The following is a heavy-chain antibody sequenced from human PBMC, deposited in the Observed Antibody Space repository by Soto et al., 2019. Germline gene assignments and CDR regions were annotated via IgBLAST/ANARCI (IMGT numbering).Heavy chain of an antibody. V-gene: IGHV1-69*01. CDR1: GGTFNNYA. CDR2: ISPIFNSA. D-gene: IGHD5-12*01. J-gene: IGHJ4*02. Sequence: QVQLVQSGAEVKRPGSSVKVSCKASGGTFNNYALSWVRQAPGQGLERMGGISPIFNSANYAQTFQGRVTNTADASTSTGYMGLRSLTPDDTAVYYCAREVTVASYSFDFWGQGTLVTVSS. CDR3: AREVTVASYSFDF.